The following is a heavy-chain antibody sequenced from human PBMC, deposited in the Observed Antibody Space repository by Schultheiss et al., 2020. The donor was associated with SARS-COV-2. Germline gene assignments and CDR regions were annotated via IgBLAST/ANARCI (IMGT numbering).Heavy chain of an antibody. D-gene: IGHD3-22*01. CDR1: GFTFSSYA. CDR2: IGTAGDP. J-gene: IGHJ3*02. CDR3: ARDPQHYDSSGYYYVADAFDI. V-gene: IGHV3-13*05. Sequence: GGSLRLSCAASGFTFSSYAMSWVRQAPGKGLEWVSAIGTAGDPYYPGSVKGRFTISRDNSKNTLYLQMNSLRAEDTAVYYCARDPQHYDSSGYYYVADAFDIWGQGTMVTVSS.